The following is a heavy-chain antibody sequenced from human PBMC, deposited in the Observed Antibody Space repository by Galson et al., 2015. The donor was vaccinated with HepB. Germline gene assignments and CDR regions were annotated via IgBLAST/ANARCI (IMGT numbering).Heavy chain of an antibody. V-gene: IGHV6-1*01. J-gene: IGHJ3*02. CDR1: GDSVSSNSAA. CDR2: TYYRSKWYN. Sequence: CAISGDSVSSNSAAWNWIRQSPSRGLEWLGGTYYRSKWYNDYAISVKSRIVINPDTSKNQFSLQLNSVTPDDTAVYYCARATPALDAFDIWGHGTMVTVSS. CDR3: ARATPALDAFDI.